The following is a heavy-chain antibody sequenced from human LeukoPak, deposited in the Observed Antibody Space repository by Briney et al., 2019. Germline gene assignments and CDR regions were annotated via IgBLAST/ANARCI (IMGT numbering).Heavy chain of an antibody. Sequence: GGSLRLSCAASGFTFDDYAMHWVRQAPEKGLEWVSGISWNSGSIGYADSVKGRFTISRDNAKNSLYLQMNSLRAEDMALYYCAKGRGITIFGVVIHWGQGTLVTVSS. V-gene: IGHV3-9*03. J-gene: IGHJ4*02. CDR2: ISWNSGSI. CDR1: GFTFDDYA. CDR3: AKGRGITIFGVVIH. D-gene: IGHD3-3*01.